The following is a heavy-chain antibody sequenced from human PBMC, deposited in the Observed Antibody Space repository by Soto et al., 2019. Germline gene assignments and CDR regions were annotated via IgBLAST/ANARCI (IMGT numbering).Heavy chain of an antibody. CDR3: ARDSPGGDYYYMDV. CDR1: GFTFSSYW. Sequence: PGGSLRLSCAASGFTFSSYWMSWVRQAPGKGLEWVANIKQDGSEKYYVDSVKGRFTISRDNAKNSLYLQMNSLRAEDTAVYYCARDSPGGDYYYMDVWGKGTTVTVSS. J-gene: IGHJ6*03. D-gene: IGHD3-16*01. CDR2: IKQDGSEK. V-gene: IGHV3-7*01.